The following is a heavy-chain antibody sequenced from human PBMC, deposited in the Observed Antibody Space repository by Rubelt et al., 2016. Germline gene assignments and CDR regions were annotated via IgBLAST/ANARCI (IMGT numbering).Heavy chain of an antibody. CDR3: ATGGSGWFY. CDR1: GFTFSNAW. D-gene: IGHD6-19*01. CDR2: IKSKTDGGTT. V-gene: IGHV3-15*07. Sequence: EVQLVESGGGLVKPGGSLRLSCAASGFTFSNAWMNWVRQAPGKGLEWVGRIKSKTDGGTTDYVSTGKCRFTISRDDSKNTLSLQMNSLKTEDTAVYYWATGGSGWFYWGQGTLVTVSS. J-gene: IGHJ4*02.